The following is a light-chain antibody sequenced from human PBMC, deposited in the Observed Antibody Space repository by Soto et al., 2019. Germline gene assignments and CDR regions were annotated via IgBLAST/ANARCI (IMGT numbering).Light chain of an antibody. CDR3: SSYTFSSTLVV. CDR2: EVN. CDR1: SSDVGGYNF. J-gene: IGLJ3*02. Sequence: QSVLTQPASVSGSPGQSITISCTGTSSDVGGYNFVSWYQQHPGKAPRLMIFEVNNRPSGVSDRFSGSKSGNTASLTISGLQAEDEADYYCSSYTFSSTLVVFGGGTKVTAL. V-gene: IGLV2-14*01.